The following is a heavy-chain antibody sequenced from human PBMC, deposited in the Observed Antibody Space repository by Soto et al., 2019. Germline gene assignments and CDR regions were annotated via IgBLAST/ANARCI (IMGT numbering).Heavy chain of an antibody. Sequence: QVQLVQSGAEVKKPGSSVKVSCTASGGAFRNYAVSWVRPAPGQGLEWMGAVMPTFGAGDYAQKFQGRLTISADESTNTAYLNVSSLTFGDTAIYYCAASRGFYEAMDAWGQGPTLTVSS. V-gene: IGHV1-69*01. D-gene: IGHD3-22*01. CDR3: AASRGFYEAMDA. CDR2: VMPTFGAG. CDR1: GGAFRNYA. J-gene: IGHJ6*02.